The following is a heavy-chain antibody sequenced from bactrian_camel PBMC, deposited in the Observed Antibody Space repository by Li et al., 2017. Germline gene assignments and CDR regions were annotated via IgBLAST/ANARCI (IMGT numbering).Heavy chain of an antibody. CDR3: AVYDAYAGRCSFREDFYDY. CDR2: IAGDGKT. J-gene: IGHJ4*01. V-gene: IGHV3S53*01. CDR1: GYTLPMN. Sequence: QLVESGGGSVQAGESLRLSCVASGYTLPMNMAWFRRLPGQEREGVAAIAGDGKTDYADSVKGRATISQDNASKTVVLHLNSLKVEDSAMYYCAVYDAYAGRCSFREDFYDYWGPGTQVTVS. D-gene: IGHD1*01.